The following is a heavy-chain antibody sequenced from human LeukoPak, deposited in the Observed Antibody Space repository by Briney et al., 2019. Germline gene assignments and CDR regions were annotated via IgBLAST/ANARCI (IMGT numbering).Heavy chain of an antibody. CDR1: GGSISSYY. CDR2: IYTSGST. CDR3: ARGDYYGSENWFDP. V-gene: IGHV4-4*07. D-gene: IGHD3-10*01. J-gene: IGHJ5*02. Sequence: SETLSLTCTVCGGSISSYYWSWIRQPAGKGLEWIGRIYTSGSTNYNPSLKSRVTMSVDTSKNQFSLKLSSVTAADTAVYYCARGDYYGSENWFDPWGQGTLVTVSS.